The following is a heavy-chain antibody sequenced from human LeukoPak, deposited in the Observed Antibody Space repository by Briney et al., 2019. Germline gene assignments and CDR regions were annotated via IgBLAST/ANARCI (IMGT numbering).Heavy chain of an antibody. V-gene: IGHV1-2*04. Sequence: GASVKVSCKASGYTFTGYDMHWVRQAPGQGLEWMGWINPNSGGTNYAQKFQRWVTMTRDTSISTAYMELSRLTSDDTAVYYCARDSKRLKLGWQQLVHGHYYYYGMDVWGKGTTVTVSS. CDR1: GYTFTGYD. CDR3: ARDSKRLKLGWQQLVHGHYYYYGMDV. CDR2: INPNSGGT. D-gene: IGHD6-13*01. J-gene: IGHJ6*04.